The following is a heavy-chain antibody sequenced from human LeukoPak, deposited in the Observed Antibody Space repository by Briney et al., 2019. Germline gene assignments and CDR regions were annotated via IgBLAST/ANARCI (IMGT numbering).Heavy chain of an antibody. CDR3: AREVTSGLYLLDY. Sequence: SETLSLTCTVFGYSINSRYYWGWIRQPAGKGLEWIGRIYSSGSSNYNPSLKSRVTMSVDTSKNQFSLQLSSVTAADTAVYYCAREVTSGLYLLDYWGQGTLVTVSS. J-gene: IGHJ4*02. D-gene: IGHD6-19*01. CDR1: GYSINSRYY. CDR2: IYSSGSS. V-gene: IGHV4-4*07.